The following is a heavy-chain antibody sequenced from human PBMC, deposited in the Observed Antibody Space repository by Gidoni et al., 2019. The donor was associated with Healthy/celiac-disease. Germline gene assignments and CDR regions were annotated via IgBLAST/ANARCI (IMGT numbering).Heavy chain of an antibody. J-gene: IGHJ4*02. V-gene: IGHV3-23*01. CDR3: AKDSGRWLQFSNLDY. Sequence: EVQLLESGGGLLQPGGSLRLSCAASGFTFSSYAMRWVRQAPGKGLEGVSAISGSGGSTYYADSVKGRLTISRDNSKNTLYLQMNSLRAEDTAVYYCAKDSGRWLQFSNLDYWGQGTLVTVSS. CDR1: GFTFSSYA. CDR2: ISGSGGST. D-gene: IGHD5-12*01.